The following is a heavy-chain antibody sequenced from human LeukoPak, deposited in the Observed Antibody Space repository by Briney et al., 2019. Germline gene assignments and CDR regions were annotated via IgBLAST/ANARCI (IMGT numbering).Heavy chain of an antibody. CDR3: AKAVVPATITLSRNWFDP. D-gene: IGHD2-2*01. Sequence: ASVKVSCRASGYTFTTYAMNWVQQAPGQGLEWMGWINTNTGNPTYAQGFTGRFVFSLDTSVSTAYLQISSLKAEDTAVYYCAKAVVPATITLSRNWFDPWGLGTLVTVSS. CDR1: GYTFTTYA. V-gene: IGHV7-4-1*02. J-gene: IGHJ5*02. CDR2: INTNTGNP.